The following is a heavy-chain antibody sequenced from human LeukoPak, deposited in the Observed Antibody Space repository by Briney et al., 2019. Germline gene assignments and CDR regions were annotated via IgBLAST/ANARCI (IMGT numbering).Heavy chain of an antibody. CDR3: ARIFDS. Sequence: SETLSLTCTLSGDPFRSGGLYWGSIRKPPGKRPEWIGDIFYTGKTNYNPPIKSRVTISLDTSKSQFSLKLTSMTAADTAVYYCARIFDSWGQGILVTVSS. J-gene: IGHJ4*02. CDR1: GDPFRSGGLY. CDR2: IFYTGKT. V-gene: IGHV4-61*08.